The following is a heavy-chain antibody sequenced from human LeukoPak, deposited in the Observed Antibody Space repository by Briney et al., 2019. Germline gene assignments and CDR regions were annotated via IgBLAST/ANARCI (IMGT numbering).Heavy chain of an antibody. V-gene: IGHV3-72*01. CDR1: GLTLTDHC. CDR2: TGKKDTSYST. Sequence: GGSLRLSCAASGLTLTDHCMDWVRRAPGKGLEWVGRTGKKDTSYSTEYAASVTGRFTISRDDLKNSVYLQMNSLKTEDTAVYYCASYGSASYYNAFHYWGQGTLVTVSS. CDR3: ASYGSASYYNAFHY. J-gene: IGHJ4*02. D-gene: IGHD3-10*01.